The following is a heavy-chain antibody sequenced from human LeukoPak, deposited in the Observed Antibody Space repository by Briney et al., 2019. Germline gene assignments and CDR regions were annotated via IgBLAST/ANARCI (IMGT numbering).Heavy chain of an antibody. CDR2: ISYDGSNK. CDR1: GFTFSSYG. Sequence: GGSLRLSCAASGFTFSSYGMHGVRQAPGKGLEWVAVISYDGSNKYYADSVKGRLTISRDNSKNTLYLQMNSLRAEDTAVYYCARGGGHLPSRWGQGTLVTVSS. CDR3: ARGGGHLPSR. J-gene: IGHJ4*02. D-gene: IGHD3-16*01. V-gene: IGHV3-30*03.